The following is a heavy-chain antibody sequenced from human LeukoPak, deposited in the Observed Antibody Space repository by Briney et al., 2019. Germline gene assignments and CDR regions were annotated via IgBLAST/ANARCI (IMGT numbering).Heavy chain of an antibody. Sequence: GRSLRLSCAASGFTFSSYAMSWVRQAPGKGLEWVSAISGSGDSTYYADSVKGRFTVSRDNSKNTLYLQVNSLRAEDTALYYCAKDLTQYSGFYYFDYWGQGTLVTVSS. J-gene: IGHJ4*02. V-gene: IGHV3-23*01. D-gene: IGHD5-12*01. CDR2: ISGSGDST. CDR3: AKDLTQYSGFYYFDY. CDR1: GFTFSSYA.